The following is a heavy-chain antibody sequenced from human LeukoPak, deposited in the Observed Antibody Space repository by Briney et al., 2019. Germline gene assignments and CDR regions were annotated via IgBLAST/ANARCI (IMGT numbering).Heavy chain of an antibody. D-gene: IGHD3-10*01. CDR1: GGSFSGYY. CDR3: ARARAIWFGESLFDY. Sequence: SETLSLTCAVYGGSFSGYYWSWIRQPPGKGLEWIGEINHSGSTNYNPSLKSRVTISVDTSKNQFSPKLSSVTAADTAVYYCARARAIWFGESLFDYWGQGTLVTVSS. V-gene: IGHV4-34*01. J-gene: IGHJ4*02. CDR2: INHSGST.